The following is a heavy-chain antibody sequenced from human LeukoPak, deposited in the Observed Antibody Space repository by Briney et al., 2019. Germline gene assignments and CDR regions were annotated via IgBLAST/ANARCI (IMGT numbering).Heavy chain of an antibody. D-gene: IGHD6-13*01. Sequence: ASVKVSCKTSGYTFSSYGISWLRQAPGQGLEWMGWISGYNGNTNYAQKFQGRVTMTTDTSTSTAYVELRSLRSDDTAVYYCARGGYSSSWHFDYWGQGTLVTVSS. CDR2: ISGYNGNT. CDR3: ARGGYSSSWHFDY. J-gene: IGHJ4*02. CDR1: GYTFSSYG. V-gene: IGHV1-18*01.